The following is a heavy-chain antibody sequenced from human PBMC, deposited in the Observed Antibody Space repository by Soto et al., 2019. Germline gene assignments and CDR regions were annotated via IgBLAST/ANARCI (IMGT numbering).Heavy chain of an antibody. D-gene: IGHD6-13*01. CDR1: GFTFSSYG. CDR3: AKDRVTGAYSSSWYLTDYYYYYMDV. CDR2: ISYDGSNK. Sequence: GGSLRLSCAASGFTFSSYGMHWVRQAPGKGLEWVAVISYDGSNKYYADSVKGRFTISRDNSKNTLYLQMNSLRAEDTAVYYCAKDRVTGAYSSSWYLTDYYYYYMDVWGKGTTVTVSS. J-gene: IGHJ6*03. V-gene: IGHV3-30*18.